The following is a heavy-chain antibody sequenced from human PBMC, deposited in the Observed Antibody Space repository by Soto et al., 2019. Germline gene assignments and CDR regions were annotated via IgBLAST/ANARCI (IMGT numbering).Heavy chain of an antibody. CDR2: ISSNGGST. D-gene: IGHD3-22*01. CDR1: GFTFSSYA. CDR3: ARDRGYDSSGYFFM. J-gene: IGHJ4*02. V-gene: IGHV3-64D*08. Sequence: GGSLRLSCSASGFTFSSYAMHWVRQAPGKGLEYVSAISSNGGSTYYADSVKGRFTISRDNSKNTLYLQMSSLRAEDTAVYYCARDRGYDSSGYFFMWGQGIQVTVSS.